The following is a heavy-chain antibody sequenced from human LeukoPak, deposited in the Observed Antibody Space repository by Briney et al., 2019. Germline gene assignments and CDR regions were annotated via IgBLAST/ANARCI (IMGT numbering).Heavy chain of an antibody. CDR3: ARTRSGLVLDY. CDR2: ISRSGSTK. J-gene: IGHJ4*02. CDR1: GFTFSDYN. V-gene: IGHV3-11*04. Sequence: GGSLRLSCAASGFTFSDYNMRWIRQAPGKGLEWVSSISRSGSTKYYADSVKGRFTISRDNAKNSLFLQMNSLRAEDTAVYYCARTRSGLVLDYWGQGTLVTVSS. D-gene: IGHD3-10*01.